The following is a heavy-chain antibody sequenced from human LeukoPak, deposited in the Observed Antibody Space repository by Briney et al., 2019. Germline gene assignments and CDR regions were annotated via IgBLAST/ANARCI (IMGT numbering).Heavy chain of an antibody. CDR2: IGGSGGAI. CDR3: AKSGYNRFDY. D-gene: IGHD5-24*01. V-gene: IGHV3-23*01. CDR1: GFTFSRYA. J-gene: IGHJ4*02. Sequence: GGSQRLSCGASGFTFSRYAMSWVRQAPGKGLQWVSEIGGSGGAIYYADSVKGRFTISRDNSKNTLFLEMNSLRAEDTAVYYCAKSGYNRFDYWGQGTLVTVSS.